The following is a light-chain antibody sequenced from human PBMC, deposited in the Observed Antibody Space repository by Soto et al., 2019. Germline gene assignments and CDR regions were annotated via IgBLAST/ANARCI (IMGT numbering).Light chain of an antibody. CDR3: CSYAGNYLFV. Sequence: QSVLTQPRSVSGSLGQSVTISCTGTPTDVGGYNYVSWYQQHPGKAPKLIIYDVNNRPTGVPDRFSGSKSGVTASLTISGLRPEDEADYHCCSYAGNYLFVFGTATKVTVL. CDR1: PTDVGGYNY. V-gene: IGLV2-11*01. CDR2: DVN. J-gene: IGLJ1*01.